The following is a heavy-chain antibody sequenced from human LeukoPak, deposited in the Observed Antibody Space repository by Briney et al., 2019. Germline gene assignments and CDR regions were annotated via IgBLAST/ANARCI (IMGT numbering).Heavy chain of an antibody. CDR3: VRLQAVTGNFDY. V-gene: IGHV4-39*07. CDR2: INYSGDT. CDR1: GGSISSSSYY. Sequence: SETLSLTCTVSGGSISSSSYYWGWIRQPPGKGLEGIETINYSGDTYYNPSLKSRVTISVDSSKNQFSLKLSSVTAADTAVYYCVRLQAVTGNFDYWGQGALVTVSS. D-gene: IGHD1-20*01. J-gene: IGHJ4*02.